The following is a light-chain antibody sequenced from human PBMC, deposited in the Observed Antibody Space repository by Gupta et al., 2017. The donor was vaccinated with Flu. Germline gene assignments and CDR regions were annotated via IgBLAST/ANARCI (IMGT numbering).Light chain of an antibody. CDR2: EVT. CDR3: CSYAGGMTSV. Sequence: QSALTQPASVSGPPGPSIPISCTGLSSDVGGYNFVSWYQQHPGKAPKLMIYEVTKRPSGVSNRFSGSKSGNTASLTISGLQAEDEADYYCCSYAGGMTSVFGTGTKVTVL. CDR1: SSDVGGYNF. V-gene: IGLV2-23*02. J-gene: IGLJ1*01.